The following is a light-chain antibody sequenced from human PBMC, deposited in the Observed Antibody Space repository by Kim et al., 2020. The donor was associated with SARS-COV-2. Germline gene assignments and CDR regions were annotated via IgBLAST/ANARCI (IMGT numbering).Light chain of an antibody. CDR3: SSYAGSNYYV. Sequence: GQSVTISCTGTSSDVGAYNYVSWYQQHPGKAPKLMIHEVNKRPSGVPDRFSGSKSGNTAPLTVSGLQADDEADYYCSSYAGSNYYVFGTGTKVTVL. J-gene: IGLJ1*01. CDR1: SSDVGAYNY. CDR2: EVN. V-gene: IGLV2-8*01.